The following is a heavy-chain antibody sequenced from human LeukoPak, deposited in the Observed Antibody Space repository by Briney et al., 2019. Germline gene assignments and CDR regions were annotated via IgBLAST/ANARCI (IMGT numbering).Heavy chain of an antibody. Sequence: ASVKVSCKASGYTFTTYDISWVRQAPGQGLEWMGGIIPIFGTANYAQKFQGRVTITADESTSTAYMELSSLRSEDTAVYYCARGIFGVVTDAFDIWGQGTMVTVSS. CDR2: IIPIFGTA. CDR3: ARGIFGVVTDAFDI. J-gene: IGHJ3*02. V-gene: IGHV1-69*13. CDR1: GYTFTTYD. D-gene: IGHD3-3*01.